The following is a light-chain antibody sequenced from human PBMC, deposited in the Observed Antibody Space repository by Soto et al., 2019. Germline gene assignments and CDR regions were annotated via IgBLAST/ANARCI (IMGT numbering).Light chain of an antibody. Sequence: EIVLTQSPGTLSLSPGETATLSCRASQTVNSDYLAWCQQRPGQAPRLLIFATSRRATDIPDRFSGSGSGTDFTLAIRRLEPEDFAVYYCHQFGYSPRTFCQGTKVE. J-gene: IGKJ1*01. CDR2: ATS. CDR3: HQFGYSPRT. V-gene: IGKV3-20*01. CDR1: QTVNSDY.